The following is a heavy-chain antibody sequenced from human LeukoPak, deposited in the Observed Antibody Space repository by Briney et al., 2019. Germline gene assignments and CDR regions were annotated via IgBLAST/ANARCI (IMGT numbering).Heavy chain of an antibody. CDR1: DLSIENDVY. J-gene: IGHJ3*01. D-gene: IGHD5-18*01. CDR2: THHSGST. V-gene: IGHV4-38-2*01. Sequence: ASETLSLTCAVSDLSIENDVYWAWIRQPPGKGLEWIVTTHHSGSTYYNPSLKSRVTVSVDMSKNQFSLNLNSVAAADTAIYFCARIRSAAITNAFDVWAKGQWSPSPQ. CDR3: ARIRSAAITNAFDV.